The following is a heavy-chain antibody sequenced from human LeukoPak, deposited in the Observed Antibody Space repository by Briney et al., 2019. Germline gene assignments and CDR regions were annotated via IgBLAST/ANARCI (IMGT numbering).Heavy chain of an antibody. CDR1: GYTFTGNY. D-gene: IGHD3-10*01. Sequence: ASVKVSCKASGYTFTGNYMHWVRQAPGQALEWMGIINPSGGSTSYAQKFQGRVTMTRDMSTSTVYMELSSLRSEDTAAYYCARGKDGSGNGYYYMDVWGKGTTVTISS. V-gene: IGHV1-46*01. J-gene: IGHJ6*03. CDR3: ARGKDGSGNGYYYMDV. CDR2: INPSGGST.